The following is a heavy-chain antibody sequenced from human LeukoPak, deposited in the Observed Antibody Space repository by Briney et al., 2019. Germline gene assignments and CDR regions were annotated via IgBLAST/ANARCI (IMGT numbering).Heavy chain of an antibody. J-gene: IGHJ6*02. CDR1: GGSFSGYY. V-gene: IGHV4-34*01. CDR2: INHSGST. Sequence: SETLSLTCAVYGGSFSGYYWSWIRQPPGKGLEWIGEINHSGSTNYNPSLKSRVTISVDTSKNQFSLKLSSVTAADTAVYYCARGRIAAAGKGGGGMDVWGQGTTVTVSS. CDR3: ARGRIAAAGKGGGGMDV. D-gene: IGHD6-13*01.